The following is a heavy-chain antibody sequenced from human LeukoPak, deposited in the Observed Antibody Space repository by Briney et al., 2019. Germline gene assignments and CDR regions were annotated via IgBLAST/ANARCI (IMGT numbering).Heavy chain of an antibody. Sequence: PGRSLRLSCAASGFTFSSYGMHWVRQAPGKGLEWVAVISYDGSNKYYADSVKGRFTISRDNFKNTLYLQMNSLRAEDTAVYYCAPSEPGIAVAGTGDWGQGTLVTVSS. D-gene: IGHD6-19*01. CDR3: APSEPGIAVAGTGD. CDR1: GFTFSSYG. CDR2: ISYDGSNK. J-gene: IGHJ4*02. V-gene: IGHV3-30*03.